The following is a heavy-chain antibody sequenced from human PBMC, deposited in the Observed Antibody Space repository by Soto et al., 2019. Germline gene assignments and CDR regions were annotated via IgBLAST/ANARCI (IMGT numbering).Heavy chain of an antibody. V-gene: IGHV1-46*01. CDR2: INPSGGST. CDR1: GYTFTSYY. Sequence: ASVKVSCEASGYTFTSYYIHWVRQAPGEGLEWMGIINPSGGSTRDAQKFQGRVTMTRDTSTSTVYMELSSLRSEDTAVYYCARGHIVLMVYALNHGMDVWGQGTTVTVSS. D-gene: IGHD2-8*01. CDR3: ARGHIVLMVYALNHGMDV. J-gene: IGHJ6*02.